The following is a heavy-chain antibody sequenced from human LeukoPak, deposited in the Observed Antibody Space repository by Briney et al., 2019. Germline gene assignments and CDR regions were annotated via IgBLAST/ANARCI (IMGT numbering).Heavy chain of an antibody. CDR1: GGSISSTGYY. CDR2: IYYSGST. V-gene: IGHV4-39*01. CDR3: ARDLRYCGGDCYSYWFDP. J-gene: IGHJ5*02. Sequence: PSETLSLTCTVSGGSISSTGYYWNWLRQPPGKGLEWIGNIYYSGSTYYNPSLKSRVTLSVDTSKSRFSLKLSSVTAADTAVYYCARDLRYCGGDCYSYWFDPWGQGTLVTVSS. D-gene: IGHD2-21*02.